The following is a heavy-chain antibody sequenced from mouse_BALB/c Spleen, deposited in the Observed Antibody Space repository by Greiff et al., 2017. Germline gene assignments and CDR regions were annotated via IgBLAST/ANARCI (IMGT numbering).Heavy chain of an antibody. CDR2: IDPENGDT. D-gene: IGHD1-1*01. CDR1: GFNIKDYY. V-gene: IGHV14-4*02. J-gene: IGHJ4*01. CDR3: ARTAITTVVATPYAMDY. Sequence: EVQLQQSGAELVRSGASVKLSCTASGFNIKDYYMHWVKQRPEQGLEWIGWIDPENGDTEYAPKFQGKATMTADTSSNTAYLQLSSLTSEDTAVYYCARTAITTVVATPYAMDYWGQGTSVTVSS.